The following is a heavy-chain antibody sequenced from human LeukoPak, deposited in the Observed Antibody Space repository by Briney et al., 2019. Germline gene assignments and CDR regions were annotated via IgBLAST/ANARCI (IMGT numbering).Heavy chain of an antibody. V-gene: IGHV1-3*01. Sequence: ASVKVSCKPSGYTFTSYGMHWVRQAPGQSLEWMGWINGGNGNTKYSEKFQGRVTIIRDTSASTAYMELSSLRSEDTAVYYCARDLYYDSSGYYLPEPYYFDYWGQGTLVTVSS. J-gene: IGHJ4*02. D-gene: IGHD3-22*01. CDR2: INGGNGNT. CDR3: ARDLYYDSSGYYLPEPYYFDY. CDR1: GYTFTSYG.